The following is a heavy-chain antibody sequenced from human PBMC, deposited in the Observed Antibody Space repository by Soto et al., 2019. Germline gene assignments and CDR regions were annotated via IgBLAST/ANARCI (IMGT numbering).Heavy chain of an antibody. Sequence: QVQLVQSGSEVKKPGSSVRVSCKTSADTFSIYTISWVRQAPGQGLEWMGRVLPFLDITSYSQRFQGRFTITAHRSTATAYMERTSLRSQDTAVYYCARDRDNSNWPNFDSWGQGTLVTVSS. CDR3: ARDRDNSNWPNFDS. V-gene: IGHV1-69*02. D-gene: IGHD6-13*01. CDR1: ADTFSIYT. CDR2: VLPFLDIT. J-gene: IGHJ4*02.